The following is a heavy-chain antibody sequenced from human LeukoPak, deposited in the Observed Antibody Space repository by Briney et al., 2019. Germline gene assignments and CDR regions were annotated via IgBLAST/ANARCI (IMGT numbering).Heavy chain of an antibody. CDR1: GGSFSGYY. CDR2: IYYSGST. D-gene: IGHD3-3*01. CDR3: AREVPPENYDFWSGTPADAFDI. J-gene: IGHJ3*02. Sequence: SETLSLTCAVYGGSFSGYYWSWIRQPPGKGLEWIGSIYYSGSTYYNPSLKSRVTISVDTSKNQFSLKLSSVTAADTAVYYCAREVPPENYDFWSGTPADAFDIWGQGTMVTVSS. V-gene: IGHV4-34*01.